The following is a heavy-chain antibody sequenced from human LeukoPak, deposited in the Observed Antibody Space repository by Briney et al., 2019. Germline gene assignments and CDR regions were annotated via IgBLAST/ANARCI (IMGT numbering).Heavy chain of an antibody. V-gene: IGHV3-74*01. CDR2: INSDGSST. J-gene: IGHJ4*02. CDR1: GFTFSSYW. Sequence: GGSLRLSCAASGFTFSSYWMHWVRLAPGEGLVWVSRINSDGSSTSYADSVKGRFTISRDNAKNTLHLQMNSLRVEDTAVYYCARGDPSWGVVVISEAHYWGQGTLVTVSS. D-gene: IGHD3-22*01. CDR3: ARGDPSWGVVVISEAHY.